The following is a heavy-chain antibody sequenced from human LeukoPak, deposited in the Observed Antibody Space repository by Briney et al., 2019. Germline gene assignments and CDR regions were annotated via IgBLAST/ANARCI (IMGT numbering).Heavy chain of an antibody. CDR2: IYTSGST. V-gene: IGHV4-61*02. CDR3: ARGGITMVRGVKPYAFDI. Sequence: SETLSLTCTVSGGSISSGSYYWSWIRQPAGKGLEWIGRIYTSGSTNYNPSLKSRVTISVDTSKNHFSLKLSSVTAADTAVYYCARGGITMVRGVKPYAFDIWAKGQWSPSLQ. CDR1: GGSISSGSYY. D-gene: IGHD3-10*01. J-gene: IGHJ3*02.